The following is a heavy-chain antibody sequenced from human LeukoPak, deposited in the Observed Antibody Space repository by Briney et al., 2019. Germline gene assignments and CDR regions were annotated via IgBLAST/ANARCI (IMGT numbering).Heavy chain of an antibody. V-gene: IGHV4-61*02. D-gene: IGHD3-3*01. CDR3: ARADFWSGYRFDY. J-gene: IGHJ4*02. CDR1: GASISSSDYY. CDR2: IYTSGST. Sequence: SETLSLTCSVSGASISSSDYYWSWIRQPAGKGLEWIGRIYTSGSTDYNPSLKSRVTMSVDKSKNHFSLKLSSVTAADTAVYYCARADFWSGYRFDYWGQGTLVTVSS.